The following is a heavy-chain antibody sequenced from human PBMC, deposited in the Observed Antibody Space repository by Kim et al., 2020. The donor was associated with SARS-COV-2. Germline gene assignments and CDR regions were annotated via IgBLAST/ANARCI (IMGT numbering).Heavy chain of an antibody. J-gene: IGHJ5*02. CDR3: ARDAGGYCSGGSCYGLGPFRYKNWFDP. D-gene: IGHD2-15*01. CDR2: IIPIFGTA. CDR1: GGTFSSYA. V-gene: IGHV1-69*13. Sequence: SVKVSCKASGGTFSSYAISWVRQAPGQGLEWMGGIIPIFGTANYAQKFQGRVTITADESTSTAYMELSSLRSEDTAVYYCARDAGGYCSGGSCYGLGPFRYKNWFDPWGQGTLVTVSS.